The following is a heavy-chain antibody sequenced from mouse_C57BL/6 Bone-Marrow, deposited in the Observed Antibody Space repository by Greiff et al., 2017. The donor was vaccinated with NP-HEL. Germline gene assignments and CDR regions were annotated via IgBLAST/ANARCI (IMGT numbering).Heavy chain of an antibody. V-gene: IGHV5-12*01. CDR2: ISTAGGST. Sequence: DVKLVESGGGLVQPGGSLKLSCAASGFTFSDYYMYWVRQTPEQRLEWVAYISTAGGSTYYPHTVKGRFTITRDKAKNTLYLQLSRLKSEDTAMYYCARLYYYGSSLYYYAMDYWGQGTSVTVSS. D-gene: IGHD1-1*01. J-gene: IGHJ4*01. CDR1: GFTFSDYY. CDR3: ARLYYYGSSLYYYAMDY.